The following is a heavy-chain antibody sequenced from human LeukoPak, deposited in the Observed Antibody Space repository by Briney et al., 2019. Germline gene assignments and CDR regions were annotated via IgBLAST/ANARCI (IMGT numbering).Heavy chain of an antibody. CDR2: FYTSGNS. D-gene: IGHD3-10*01. Sequence: SETLSLTCTVSGGSISTYYWSWIRQPAGKGLEWIGRFYTSGNSYYNPSLKSRVTMSLDTSKNQFSLKLSSVTAADTAVYYCARHHVPQLLWFGRDNWFDPWGQGTLVTVSS. V-gene: IGHV4-4*07. CDR1: GGSISTYY. CDR3: ARHHVPQLLWFGRDNWFDP. J-gene: IGHJ5*02.